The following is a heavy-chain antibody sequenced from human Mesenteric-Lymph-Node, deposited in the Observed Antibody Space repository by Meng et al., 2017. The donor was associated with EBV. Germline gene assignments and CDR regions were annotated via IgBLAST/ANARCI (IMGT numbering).Heavy chain of an antibody. V-gene: IGHV4-61*01. Sequence: QVHLQELGPGLVKPSETLSLTCTVSGDSVSSGSKYWSWIRQSPGKGLEWIGYMYYSGITKYNPSLKSRVTISVDTSKNQFSLKLSSVTAADTALYYCARDLGYSGYYPAYWGQGTLVTVSS. J-gene: IGHJ4*02. D-gene: IGHD5-12*01. CDR1: GDSVSSGSKY. CDR2: MYYSGIT. CDR3: ARDLGYSGYYPAY.